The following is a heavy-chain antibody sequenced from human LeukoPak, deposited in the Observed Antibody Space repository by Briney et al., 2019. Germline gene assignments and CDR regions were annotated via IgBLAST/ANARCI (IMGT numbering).Heavy chain of an antibody. J-gene: IGHJ4*02. CDR1: GFTFSSYV. Sequence: GGSLRLSCAASGFTFSSYVMSWVRQAPGKGLEWVSAISGSGGSTYYADSVKGRFTISRDNSKNTLYLQMNSLRAEDTAVYYCAKDRPNYFGTNGHYYRRDGDFWGQGTLVTVSS. CDR3: AKDRPNYFGTNGHYYRRDGDF. D-gene: IGHD3-22*01. V-gene: IGHV3-23*01. CDR2: ISGSGGST.